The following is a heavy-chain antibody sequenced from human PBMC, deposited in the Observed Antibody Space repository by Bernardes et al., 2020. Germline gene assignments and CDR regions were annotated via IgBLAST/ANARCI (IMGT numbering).Heavy chain of an antibody. Sequence: SDTLSLTCAVHGGSFSGYSWSWTRQPPGKGLEWIGEINHSGSTNYNPSLKSRVTISVDTSKNQFSLKVTSVNAADTAVYYCARKPLTRYYYYYLDVWGKGTTVTVSS. CDR1: GGSFSGYS. J-gene: IGHJ6*03. D-gene: IGHD2-15*01. V-gene: IGHV4-34*01. CDR3: ARKPLTRYYYYYLDV. CDR2: INHSGST.